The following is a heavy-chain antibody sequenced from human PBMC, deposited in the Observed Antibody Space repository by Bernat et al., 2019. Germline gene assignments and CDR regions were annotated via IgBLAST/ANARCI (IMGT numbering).Heavy chain of an antibody. CDR1: ACSISSSNYF. CDR3: ATAGRATDFYGGSGYYGWDAIET. CDR2: VYSSGST. J-gene: IGHJ3*02. D-gene: IGHD3-3*01. Sequence: QLQLQESGPGLVKPSETLSLTCTVSACSISSSNYFWGLIREPPGKGVEWIGSVYSSGSTYYTPSFKGRVTISVDTSKNQFSLKRTYVTAADTAVYYCATAGRATDFYGGSGYYGWDAIETWGQGTMVTVSS. V-gene: IGHV4-39*01.